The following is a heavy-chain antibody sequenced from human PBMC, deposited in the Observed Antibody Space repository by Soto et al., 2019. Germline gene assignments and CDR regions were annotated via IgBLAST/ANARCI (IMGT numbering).Heavy chain of an antibody. CDR3: AKDRYSGSSDAFDI. V-gene: IGHV3-23*01. CDR2: ISGSGGST. J-gene: IGHJ3*02. CDR1: GVTCSSYA. D-gene: IGHD1-26*01. Sequence: HGGSLRLSCAASGVTCSSYAMSWVRQAPGKGLEWVSAISGSGGSTYYADSVKGRFTISRDNSKNTLYLQMNSLRAEDTAVYYCAKDRYSGSSDAFDIWGQGTMVTVSS.